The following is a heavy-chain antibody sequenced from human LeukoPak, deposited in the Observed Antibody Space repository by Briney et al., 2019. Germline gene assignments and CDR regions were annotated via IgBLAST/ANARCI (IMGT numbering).Heavy chain of an antibody. CDR2: ISSSSSYI. CDR3: ARDSSRVARYYLDY. J-gene: IGHJ4*02. Sequence: GGSLRLSCAASGFTFSSYSMNWVRQAPGKGLEWVSSISSSSSYIYYADSVKGRFTISRDNAKNSLYLQMNSLRAEDTAVYYCARDSSRVARYYLDYWGQGTLVTVSS. V-gene: IGHV3-21*01. CDR1: GFTFSSYS.